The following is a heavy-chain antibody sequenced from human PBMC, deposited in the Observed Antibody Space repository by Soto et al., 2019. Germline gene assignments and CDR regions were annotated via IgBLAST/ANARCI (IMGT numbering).Heavy chain of an antibody. J-gene: IGHJ6*02. V-gene: IGHV5-10-1*01. Sequence: PGESLKISCKGSGYSFTSYWISWVRQMPGKGLEWMGRIDPSDSYTNYSPSFQGHVTISADKSISTAYLQWSSLKASDTAMYYCASFTPTAKIFGMDVWGQGTTVTVSS. CDR3: ASFTPTAKIFGMDV. CDR2: IDPSDSYT. CDR1: GYSFTSYW. D-gene: IGHD2-15*01.